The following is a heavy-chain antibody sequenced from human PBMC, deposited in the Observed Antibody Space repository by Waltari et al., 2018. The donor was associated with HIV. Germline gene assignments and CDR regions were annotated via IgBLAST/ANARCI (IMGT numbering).Heavy chain of an antibody. CDR2: ISSSSSTI. D-gene: IGHD1-1*01. J-gene: IGHJ4*02. Sequence: EVQLVESGGGLVQPGGSLRLSFAASGFTFSSYSMTWVRQAPGKGLEWVSYISSSSSTIYYADSVKGRFTISRDNAKNSLYLQMNSLRAEDTAVYYCASSDDDAYFDYWGQGTLVTVSS. CDR1: GFTFSSYS. V-gene: IGHV3-48*01. CDR3: ASSDDDAYFDY.